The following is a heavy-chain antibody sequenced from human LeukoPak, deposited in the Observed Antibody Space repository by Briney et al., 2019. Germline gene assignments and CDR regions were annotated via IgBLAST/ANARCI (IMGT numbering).Heavy chain of an antibody. V-gene: IGHV3-74*01. D-gene: IGHD5-24*01. J-gene: IGHJ5*02. Sequence: GGSLRLSCAASGFTFSNAWMSWVRQAPGKGLVWVSRINSDGSSTSYADSVKGRFTISRDNAENTLYLQMNSLRAEDTAVYYCAREKDGHNSWGQGTLVTVSS. CDR1: GFTFSNAW. CDR2: INSDGSST. CDR3: AREKDGHNS.